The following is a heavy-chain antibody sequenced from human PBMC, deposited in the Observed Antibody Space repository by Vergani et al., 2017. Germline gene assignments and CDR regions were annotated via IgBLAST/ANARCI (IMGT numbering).Heavy chain of an antibody. D-gene: IGHD5-18*01. J-gene: IGHJ5*02. CDR1: GFTFSDYY. V-gene: IGHV3-11*04. CDR2: ISSSGSTI. CDR3: ASSVDTAMEMDWFDP. Sequence: VDLVESGGGLAQPGGSLRLSCEASGFTFSDYYMSWIRQAPGKGLEWVSYISSSGSTIYYADSVKGRFTISRDNAKNSLYLQMNSLRAEDTAVYYCASSVDTAMEMDWFDPWGQGTLVTVSS.